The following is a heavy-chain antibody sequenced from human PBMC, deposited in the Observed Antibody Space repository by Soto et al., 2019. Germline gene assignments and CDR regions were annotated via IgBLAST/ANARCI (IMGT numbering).Heavy chain of an antibody. Sequence: GGSLRLSCAASGFTFSSYDMHWVRQAPGKGLEWVAVISYDGSNKYYADSVKGRFTISRDNSKNTLYLQMNSLRAEDTAVYYCAKDHSSSLLDYWGQGTLVTV. CDR1: GFTFSSYD. CDR2: ISYDGSNK. CDR3: AKDHSSSLLDY. D-gene: IGHD6-13*01. J-gene: IGHJ4*02. V-gene: IGHV3-30*18.